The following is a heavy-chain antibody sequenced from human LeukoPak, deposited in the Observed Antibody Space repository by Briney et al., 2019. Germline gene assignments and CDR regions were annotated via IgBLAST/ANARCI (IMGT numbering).Heavy chain of an antibody. CDR1: GFTFSSYW. D-gene: IGHD2-2*01. Sequence: GGSLRLSCAASGFTFSSYWMHWVRQAPGKGLVWVSRINSDGSSTSYADSVKGRFTISRDNAKNTLYLQMNSLRAEDTAVYYCARALGCSSTSCSEAYFQHWGQGTLVTVSS. V-gene: IGHV3-74*01. J-gene: IGHJ1*01. CDR3: ARALGCSSTSCSEAYFQH. CDR2: INSDGSST.